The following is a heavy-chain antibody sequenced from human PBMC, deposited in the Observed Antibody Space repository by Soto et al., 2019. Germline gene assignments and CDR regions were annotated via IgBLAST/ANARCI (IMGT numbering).Heavy chain of an antibody. D-gene: IGHD3-16*01. J-gene: IGHJ4*02. V-gene: IGHV3-30-3*01. CDR2: ISYDGSIK. Sequence: QVQLVESGGGVVQPGRSLRLSCAASGFTFSSHSIQWVRHAPGKGLEWVAVISYDGSIKYYADSVKGRFTISRDYSKNTAYLQMSSLRAEDTAVFYCGREWSTTGDLDYWGQGTLVIVSS. CDR1: GFTFSSHS. CDR3: GREWSTTGDLDY.